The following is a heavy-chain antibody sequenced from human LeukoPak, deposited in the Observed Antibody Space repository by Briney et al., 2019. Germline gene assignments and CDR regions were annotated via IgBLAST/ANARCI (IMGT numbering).Heavy chain of an antibody. CDR1: GYTFTGYY. Sequence: ASAKVSCKASGYTFTGYYMHWVRQAPGQGLEWMGWINPNSGGTNYAQKFQGRVTMTRDTSISTAYMELSRLRSDDTAVYYCARALLGYCSGGSCSTGYWGQGTLVTVSS. CDR2: INPNSGGT. V-gene: IGHV1-2*02. J-gene: IGHJ4*02. D-gene: IGHD2-15*01. CDR3: ARALLGYCSGGSCSTGY.